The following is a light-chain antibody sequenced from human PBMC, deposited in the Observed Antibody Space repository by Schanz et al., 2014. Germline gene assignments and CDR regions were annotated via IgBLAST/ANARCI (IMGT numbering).Light chain of an antibody. V-gene: IGKV3D-15*01. Sequence: EIVMTQSPATLSVSPGERATLSCRASQSVSSNLAWYQQKPGQAPRLLIYDASNRATGIPARFSGSGSGTDFTLTISSLQSEDFAVYYCQQYNNWLTFGGGTKVEIK. CDR2: DAS. J-gene: IGKJ4*01. CDR3: QQYNNWLT. CDR1: QSVSSN.